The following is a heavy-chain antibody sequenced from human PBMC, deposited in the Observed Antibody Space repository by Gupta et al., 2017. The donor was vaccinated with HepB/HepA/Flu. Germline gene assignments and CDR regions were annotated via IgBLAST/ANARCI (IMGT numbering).Heavy chain of an antibody. D-gene: IGHD3-16*01. Sequence: VQLVQSGAEVKKPGASVNVSCTASGYNFNTHDLHWVRQAPGQRLEWMGRIFAANDNTQYSQKFQGRVTITRDTSATTASMELSSLKSEDTAIYYCATVGLLGAGFDIWGQGTMVTVSS. J-gene: IGHJ3*02. CDR3: ATVGLLGAGFDI. V-gene: IGHV1-3*01. CDR2: IFAANDNT. CDR1: GYNFNTHD.